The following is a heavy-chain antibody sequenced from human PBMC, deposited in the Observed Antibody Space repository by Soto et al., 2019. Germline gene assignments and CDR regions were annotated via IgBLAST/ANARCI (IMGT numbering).Heavy chain of an antibody. D-gene: IGHD2-15*01. CDR2: ISGSGGST. V-gene: IGHV3-23*01. J-gene: IGHJ4*02. CDR1: GFTFSSYA. Sequence: EVQLLESGGGLVQPGGSLRLSCAASGFTFSSYAMSWVRQAPGKGLEWVSAISGSGGSTYYADSVKGRFTISRDNSKNTLYLQMNSLRAEDTAVYHCAKAHPPDIVVVVAATSRFYFDYWGQGTLVTVSS. CDR3: AKAHPPDIVVVVAATSRFYFDY.